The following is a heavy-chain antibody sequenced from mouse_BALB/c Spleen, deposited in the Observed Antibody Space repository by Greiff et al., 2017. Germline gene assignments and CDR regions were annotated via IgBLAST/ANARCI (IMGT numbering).Heavy chain of an antibody. CDR3: ARGDYYYVV. CDR2: INSNGGST. CDR1: GFTFSSYG. J-gene: IGHJ1*01. V-gene: IGHV5-6-3*01. D-gene: IGHD2-13*01. Sequence: EVQGVESGGGLVQPGGSLKLSCAASGFTFSSYGMSWVRQTPDKRLELVATINSNGGSTYYPDSVKGRFTISRDNAKNTLYLQMSSLKSEDTAMYCCARGDYYYVVWGAGTTVTVSS.